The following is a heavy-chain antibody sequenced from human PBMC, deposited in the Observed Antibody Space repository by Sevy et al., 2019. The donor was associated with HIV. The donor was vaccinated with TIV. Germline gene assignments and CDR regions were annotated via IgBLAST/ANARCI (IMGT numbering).Heavy chain of an antibody. J-gene: IGHJ3*02. CDR2: IYYSGST. CDR1: GGSISSYY. CDR3: ARHSDYVWGSYGGAFDI. Sequence: SETLSLTCTVSGGSISSYYWSWIRQPPGKGLEWIGYIYYSGSTNYNPSLKSRVTISVDTSKNQFSLKLSSVTAADTAVYYCARHSDYVWGSYGGAFDIWGQGTMVTVSS. D-gene: IGHD3-16*01. V-gene: IGHV4-59*08.